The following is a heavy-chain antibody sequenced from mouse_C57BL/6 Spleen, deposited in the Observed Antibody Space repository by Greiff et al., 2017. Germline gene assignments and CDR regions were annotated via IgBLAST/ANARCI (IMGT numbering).Heavy chain of an antibody. V-gene: IGHV1-82*01. J-gene: IGHJ4*01. D-gene: IGHD1-1*01. CDR2: IYPGDGDT. CDR1: GYAFSSSW. CDR3: ARLDTTVVARYYYAMDY. Sequence: QVQLKESGPELVKPGASVKISCKASGYAFSSSWMNWVKQRPGKGLEWIGRIYPGDGDTNYNGKFKGKATLTADKSSSTAYMQLSSLTSEDSAVYFCARLDTTVVARYYYAMDYWGQGTSVTVSS.